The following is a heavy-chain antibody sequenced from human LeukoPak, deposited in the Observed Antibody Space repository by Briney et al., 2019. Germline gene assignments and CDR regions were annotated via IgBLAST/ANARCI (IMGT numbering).Heavy chain of an antibody. Sequence: PSETLSLTCTVSGGSISSYYWSWIRQPPGKGLEWIGYIYYSGSTNYNPSLKSRVTILLDTSKNQFSLKLNSVTAADTAVYSCARVRYSSSWYVGHYFDYWGQGTLVTVSS. CDR2: IYYSGST. CDR1: GGSISSYY. CDR3: ARVRYSSSWYVGHYFDY. D-gene: IGHD6-13*01. V-gene: IGHV4-59*12. J-gene: IGHJ4*02.